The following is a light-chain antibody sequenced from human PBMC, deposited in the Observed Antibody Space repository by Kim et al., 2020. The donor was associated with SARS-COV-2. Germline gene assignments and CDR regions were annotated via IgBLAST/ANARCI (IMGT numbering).Light chain of an antibody. V-gene: IGKV3-11*01. J-gene: IGKJ2*01. Sequence: LSPGGRAVLSCRASQSVDQYLAWYQQTPGQPPRLLIFDSSTWATGIPARFSGSGSGTDFTLTISSLEPEDFAVYYCQQRSNGPPVTFGQGTKLEI. CDR2: DSS. CDR3: QQRSNGPPVT. CDR1: QSVDQY.